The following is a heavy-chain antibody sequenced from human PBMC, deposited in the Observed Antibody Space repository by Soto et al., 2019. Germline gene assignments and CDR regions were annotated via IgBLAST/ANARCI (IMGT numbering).Heavy chain of an antibody. CDR1: GYTFTNSG. D-gene: IGHD1-26*01. V-gene: IGHV1-18*04. J-gene: IGHJ4*02. CDR2: ITPYNGNA. CDR3: ARARMFSGAHHDY. Sequence: QVHLVQSGAVVENPGASVKVSCKASGYTFTNSGINWVRQAPGQGLEWMGWITPYNGNANYPQKHQDRLTITTDTSTNTAYLELRSLRSDDTAVYFCARARMFSGAHHDYWGQGTRVTVSS.